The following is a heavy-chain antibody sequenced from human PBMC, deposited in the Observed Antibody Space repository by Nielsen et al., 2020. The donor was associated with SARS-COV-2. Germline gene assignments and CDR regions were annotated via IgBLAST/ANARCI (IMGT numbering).Heavy chain of an antibody. D-gene: IGHD4-11*01. CDR1: GVTISNGW. CDR2: IYHPGLT. V-gene: IGHV4-4*02. Sequence: GSLRLSCAAFGVTISNGWMNWVRQAPGKGLEWIGEIYHPGLTSYNPSLKSRVTISLDKSKNQFSLNLNSVTAADTATYYCASADYSHYALFDYWGQGSLVSVSS. CDR3: ASADYSHYALFDY. J-gene: IGHJ4*02.